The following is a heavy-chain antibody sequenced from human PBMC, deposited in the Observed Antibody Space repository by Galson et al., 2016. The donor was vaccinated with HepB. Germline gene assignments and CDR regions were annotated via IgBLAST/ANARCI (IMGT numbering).Heavy chain of an antibody. Sequence: SLRLSCAASGFTFSSYGMHWVRQAPGKGLEWVAVMSYDGSHTYHAESVKGRFTISRDNSKNTLYLQMNNLSAEDTAVYYCAKESAIHCGGDCAAFDMWGQGTMVSVSS. V-gene: IGHV3-30*18. J-gene: IGHJ3*02. CDR3: AKESAIHCGGDCAAFDM. CDR2: MSYDGSHT. D-gene: IGHD2-21*02. CDR1: GFTFSSYG.